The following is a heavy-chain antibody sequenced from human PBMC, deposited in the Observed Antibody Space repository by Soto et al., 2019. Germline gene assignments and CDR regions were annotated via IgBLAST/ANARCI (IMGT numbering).Heavy chain of an antibody. CDR3: ARGIYGGDSGVDY. V-gene: IGHV4-30-4*01. D-gene: IGHD2-21*02. CDR2: IYYSGST. J-gene: IGHJ4*02. CDR1: GGSISSGDYY. Sequence: QVQLQESGPGLVKPSQTLSLTCTVSGGSISSGDYYWSWIRQPPGKGLEWIGYIYYSGSTYYNPSLMSRVTISVDTSKNQFSLKLGSVTAADRAVYYCARGIYGGDSGVDYWGQGTLVTVSS.